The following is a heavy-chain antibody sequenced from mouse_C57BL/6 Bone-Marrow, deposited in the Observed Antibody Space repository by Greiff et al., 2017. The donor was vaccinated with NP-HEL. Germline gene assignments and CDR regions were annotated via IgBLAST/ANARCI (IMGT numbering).Heavy chain of an antibody. CDR2: IDPENGAP. CDR3: ILGFAY. CDR1: GFNIKDDY. J-gene: IGHJ3*01. Sequence: VQLQQSGAELVRPGASVKLSCTASGFNIKDDYMHWVQHRPEQGLEWIGWIDPENGAPEYASKFQGKATITADTSATTAYLQLSSLTSEDTAVYYCILGFAYWGQGTLVTVSA. V-gene: IGHV14-4*01.